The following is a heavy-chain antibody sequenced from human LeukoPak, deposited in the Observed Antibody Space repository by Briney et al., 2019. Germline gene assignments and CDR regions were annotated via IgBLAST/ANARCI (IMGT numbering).Heavy chain of an antibody. CDR2: ISGSGGST. CDR1: GFIFSTYA. Sequence: GGSLRLSCATSGFIFSTYALSWVRQAPGRGLEWASNISGSGGSTYHADSVKGRFTISRDSSKNTLYLQMNSLRAEDTAVYYCAKEQGFTMTDIDYWGQGTLVTVSS. J-gene: IGHJ4*02. D-gene: IGHD3-9*01. V-gene: IGHV3-23*01. CDR3: AKEQGFTMTDIDY.